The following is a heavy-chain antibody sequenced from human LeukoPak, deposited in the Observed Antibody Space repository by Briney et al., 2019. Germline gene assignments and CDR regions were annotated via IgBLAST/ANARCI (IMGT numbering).Heavy chain of an antibody. CDR2: INHGGST. D-gene: IGHD6-13*01. CDR1: GGSFSGYY. Sequence: SETLSLTCAVYGGSFSGYYWSWIRQPPGKGLEWIGEINHGGSTNYNPSLKSRVTISVDTSQNQFSLRLSSVTAADTAVYYCARGRYVTTRGGAAAGFLDYWGQGTLVTIST. CDR3: ARGRYVTTRGGAAAGFLDY. J-gene: IGHJ4*02. V-gene: IGHV4-34*01.